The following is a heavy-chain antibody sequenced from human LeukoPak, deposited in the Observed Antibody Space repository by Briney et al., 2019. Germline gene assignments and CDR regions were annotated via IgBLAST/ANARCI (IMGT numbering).Heavy chain of an antibody. CDR1: GYTFTSYA. CDR3: ARVWADDILTGYYWDAFDI. J-gene: IGHJ3*02. D-gene: IGHD3-9*01. V-gene: IGHV7-4-1*02. Sequence: ASVKVSCKASGYTFTSYAMNWVRQAPGQGLEWMGWINTNTGNPTYAQGFTGRFVFSLDTSVSTAYLQISSLKAEDTAVYYCARVWADDILTGYYWDAFDIWGQGTMVTVSS. CDR2: INTNTGNP.